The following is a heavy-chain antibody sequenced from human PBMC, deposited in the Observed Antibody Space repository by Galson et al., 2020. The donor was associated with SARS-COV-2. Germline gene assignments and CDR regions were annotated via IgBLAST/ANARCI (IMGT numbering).Heavy chain of an antibody. CDR3: ARDRKGKYYDFWSGYSTEVDWFDP. CDR1: GYTFTSYY. V-gene: IGHV1-46*01. Sequence: ASVKVSCKASGYTFTSYYMHWVRQAPGQGLEWMGIINPSGGSTSYAQKFQGRVTMTRDTSTSTAYMELSSLRSEDTAVYYCARDRKGKYYDFWSGYSTEVDWFDPWGQGTLVTVSS. CDR2: INPSGGST. J-gene: IGHJ5*02. D-gene: IGHD3-3*01.